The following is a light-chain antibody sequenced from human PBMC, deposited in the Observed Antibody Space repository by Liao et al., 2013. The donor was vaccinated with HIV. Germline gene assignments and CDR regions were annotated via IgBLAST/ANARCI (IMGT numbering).Light chain of an antibody. CDR2: YDS. Sequence: SYELTQPPSVSVSPGQTASITCSGDKLGDKYACWYQQKPGQSPVLVIYYDSDRPSGIPERFSGSNSGNTATLTISRVEAGDEADYYCQAWDSSTALVVFGGGTKLTVL. CDR1: KLGDKY. CDR3: QAWDSSTALVV. J-gene: IGLJ2*01. V-gene: IGLV3-1*01.